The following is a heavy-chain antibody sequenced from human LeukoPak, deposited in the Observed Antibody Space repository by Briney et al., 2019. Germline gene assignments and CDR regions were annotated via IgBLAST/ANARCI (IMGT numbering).Heavy chain of an antibody. D-gene: IGHD1-26*01. V-gene: IGHV4-38-2*01. CDR2: VFSGNT. CDR1: GYSIRSGYY. J-gene: IGHJ4*02. Sequence: PSETLSLTCAVSGYSIRSGYYWGWIRQPPGNGLEWIGSVFSGNTYYNPSLKSRVIISVDTSKNQFSLDLSSVTAADTAVYYCARLRGSYYYFDSWGQGTLVTVSS. CDR3: ARLRGSYYYFDS.